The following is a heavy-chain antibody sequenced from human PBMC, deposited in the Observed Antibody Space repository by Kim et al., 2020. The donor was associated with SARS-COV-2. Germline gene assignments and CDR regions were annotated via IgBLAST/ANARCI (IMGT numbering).Heavy chain of an antibody. J-gene: IGHJ4*02. D-gene: IGHD3-22*01. CDR2: IIPIFGTA. Sequence: SVKVSCKASGGTFSSYAISWVRQAPGQGLEWMGGIIPIFGTANYAQKFQGRVTITADESTSTAYMELSSLRSEDTAVYYCARDPYYYDSSGYYPTFDYWGQGTLVTVSS. V-gene: IGHV1-69*13. CDR1: GGTFSSYA. CDR3: ARDPYYYDSSGYYPTFDY.